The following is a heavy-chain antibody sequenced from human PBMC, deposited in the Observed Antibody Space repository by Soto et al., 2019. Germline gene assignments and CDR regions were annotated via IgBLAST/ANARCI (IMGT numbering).Heavy chain of an antibody. J-gene: IGHJ6*02. V-gene: IGHV3-9*01. CDR2: INCNSGSI. Sequence: SLRLSCAASGFTFDDYAMHWVRQAPGKGLEWVSGINCNSGSIGYADSVKGRFTISRDNAKNSLYLQMNSLRAEDTALYYCAKDVGAYYYYGMDVWGQGTTVTVSS. D-gene: IGHD1-26*01. CDR1: GFTFDDYA. CDR3: AKDVGAYYYYGMDV.